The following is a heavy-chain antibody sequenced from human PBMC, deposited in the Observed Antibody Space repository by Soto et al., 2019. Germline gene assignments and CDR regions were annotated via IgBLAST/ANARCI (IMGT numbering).Heavy chain of an antibody. D-gene: IGHD3-16*01. CDR2: IRQDGSER. Sequence: EVQLVESGGGLVQPGGSLRLSCAASGFASGFSFRSYLMSWVRQAPGKGPEGVANIRQDGSERSYVDSVKGRFTISRDNAKNSLYLQMNSLRAEDTAVYYCAKGGAGGYFDSWGQGTLVTVSS. CDR3: AKGGAGGYFDS. J-gene: IGHJ4*02. CDR1: GFSFRSYL. V-gene: IGHV3-7*01.